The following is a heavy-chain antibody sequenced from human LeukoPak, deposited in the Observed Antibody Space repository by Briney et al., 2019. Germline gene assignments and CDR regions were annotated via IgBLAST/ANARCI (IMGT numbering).Heavy chain of an antibody. CDR2: INHSGST. D-gene: IGHD5-18*01. Sequence: SETLPLTCAVYGGSFSGYYWSWIRQPPGKGLEWIGEINHSGSTNYNPSLKSRVTISVDTSKNQFSLKLSSVTAADTAVYYCARGSGGRGYSYGYYYYGMDVWGQETTVTVSS. V-gene: IGHV4-34*01. CDR1: GGSFSGYY. CDR3: ARGSGGRGYSYGYYYYGMDV. J-gene: IGHJ6*02.